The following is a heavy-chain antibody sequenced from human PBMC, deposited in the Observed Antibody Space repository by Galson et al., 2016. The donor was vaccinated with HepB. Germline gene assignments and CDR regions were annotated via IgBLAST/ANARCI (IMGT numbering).Heavy chain of an antibody. Sequence: SLRLSCAAFGFTFSSYGMHWVRQAPGKGLEWVAVISYDGSNKYYEDSVKGRFTISRDNSKNTLYLQMNSLRAEDTAVYHCAKDSYYDILTGPTYYYYGMDVWGQGTTVTVSS. CDR1: GFTFSSYG. CDR2: ISYDGSNK. CDR3: AKDSYYDILTGPTYYYYGMDV. D-gene: IGHD3-9*01. V-gene: IGHV3-30*18. J-gene: IGHJ6*02.